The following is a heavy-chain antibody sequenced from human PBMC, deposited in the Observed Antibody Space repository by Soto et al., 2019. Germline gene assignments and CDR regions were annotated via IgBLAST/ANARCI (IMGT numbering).Heavy chain of an antibody. Sequence: QVQLVQSGAEVKKPGASVKVSCKASGYTFTSYGISWVRQAPGQGLEWMGWIHAYNGNTKYAQKFQGRVTMTTHTATSTAYMELRSLRSDDTAVYYCARDPVAGTYFDYWGQGTLVTVSS. J-gene: IGHJ4*02. CDR1: GYTFTSYG. D-gene: IGHD6-19*01. CDR2: IHAYNGNT. V-gene: IGHV1-18*01. CDR3: ARDPVAGTYFDY.